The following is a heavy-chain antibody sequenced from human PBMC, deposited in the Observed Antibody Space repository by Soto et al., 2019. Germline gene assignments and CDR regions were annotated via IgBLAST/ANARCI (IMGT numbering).Heavy chain of an antibody. Sequence: QVQLVQSGAEVKKPGASVKVSCKASGYTFTSYGISLVRQAPGQGPEWMGWINIYNGNTNYAQKIQGRVTMTTDTATSTAYMELRSLRSDDTAVYYCARDLTYVGPFDIWGQGTMVTVSS. CDR2: INIYNGNT. CDR3: ARDLTYVGPFDI. V-gene: IGHV1-18*01. CDR1: GYTFTSYG. D-gene: IGHD7-27*01. J-gene: IGHJ3*02.